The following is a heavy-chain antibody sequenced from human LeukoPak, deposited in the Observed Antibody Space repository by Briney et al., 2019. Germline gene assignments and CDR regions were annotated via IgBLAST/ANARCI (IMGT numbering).Heavy chain of an antibody. CDR2: IYYSGSS. CDR3: ARDVPRGTGYMDV. V-gene: IGHV4-59*01. Sequence: SETLSLTCTVSGGSIKNYYWTWIRQPPGKGLEWIGYIYYSGSSSSNPSLKSRVTISVDTSKNQFSLRLKYVTAADTAVYYCARDVPRGTGYMDVWGKGTTVTVSS. J-gene: IGHJ6*03. CDR1: GGSIKNYY. D-gene: IGHD3-10*01.